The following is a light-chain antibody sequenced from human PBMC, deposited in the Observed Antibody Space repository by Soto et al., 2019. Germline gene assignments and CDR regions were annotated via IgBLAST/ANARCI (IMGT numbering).Light chain of an antibody. Sequence: EIVLTQSPGTLSLAPGERATLSCRASQSVSSNYLAWYQQKPGQAPRLLIYGISTRATGIPDRFSGSGSGTVFTLTISRLEPEDFAVYYCQQYGSFPPTFGGGTKVEIK. J-gene: IGKJ4*01. CDR2: GIS. CDR3: QQYGSFPPT. CDR1: QSVSSNY. V-gene: IGKV3-20*01.